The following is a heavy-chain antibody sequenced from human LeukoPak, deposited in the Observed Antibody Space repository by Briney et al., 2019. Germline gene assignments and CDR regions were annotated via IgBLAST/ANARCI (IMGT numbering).Heavy chain of an antibody. D-gene: IGHD2-2*02. V-gene: IGHV3-23*01. CDR1: GFTFSSYA. CDR3: AKDGDYCSSTSCYNYFDY. CDR2: IGGSGGST. J-gene: IGHJ4*02. Sequence: GGSLRLSCAASGFTFSSYAMSWVRQAPGKGLEWVSAIGGSGGSTYYADSVKGRFTISRDNSKNTLYLQMNSLRAEDTAVYYCAKDGDYCSSTSCYNYFDYWGQGTLVTVSS.